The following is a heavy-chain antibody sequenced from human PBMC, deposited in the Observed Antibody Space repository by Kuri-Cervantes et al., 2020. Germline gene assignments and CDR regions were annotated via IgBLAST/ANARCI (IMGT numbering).Heavy chain of an antibody. CDR3: ARGLEATNDDY. J-gene: IGHJ4*02. CDR1: GYTFTSYD. D-gene: IGHD1-1*01. CDR2: MNPNSGNT. V-gene: IGHV1-8*01. Sequence: ASVKVSCKASGYTFTSYDINWVRQATGQGLVGMGWMNPNSGNTGYAQKFQGRVTMTRNTSISTAYMEVSSLRSEDTAVYYCARGLEATNDDYWGQGTLVTVSS.